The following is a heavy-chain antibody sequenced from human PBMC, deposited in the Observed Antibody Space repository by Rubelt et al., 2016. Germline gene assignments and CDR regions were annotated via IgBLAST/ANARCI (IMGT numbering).Heavy chain of an antibody. V-gene: IGHV4-39*07. CDR3: ATGLQAQRSFDY. Sequence: QLQLQESSPRLVKPSETLSLICNVSGGSLRGSSYYWGWVRQPPGKGLEWIANLYTTGNTDYNPSLKSRVTMSVDTSKNQYSPTRTAGTAAVPDAYYWATGLQAQRSFDYWCQGTLVTVAS. J-gene: IGHJ4*02. CDR2: LYTTGNT. D-gene: IGHD3-16*01. CDR1: GGSLRGSSYY.